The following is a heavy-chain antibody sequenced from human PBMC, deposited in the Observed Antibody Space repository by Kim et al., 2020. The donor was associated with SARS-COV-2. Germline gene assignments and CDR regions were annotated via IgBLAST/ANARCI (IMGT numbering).Heavy chain of an antibody. CDR3: AKDPADNYYYDSSGYWGY. V-gene: IGHV3-23*01. D-gene: IGHD3-22*01. Sequence: MKGRFSISRDNSKNELYLQMDRLRAEDTAVYYCAKDPADNYYYDSSGYWGYWGQGTLVTVSS. J-gene: IGHJ4*02.